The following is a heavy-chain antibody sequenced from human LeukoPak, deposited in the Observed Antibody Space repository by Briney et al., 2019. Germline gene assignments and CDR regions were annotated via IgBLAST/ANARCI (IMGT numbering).Heavy chain of an antibody. V-gene: IGHV3-23*01. Sequence: PGGSLRLSCAASGFTFSSYAMSWVRQAPGKGLEWVSAISGSGGSTYYADSVKGRFAISRDNSKNTLYLQMNSLRAEDTAVYYCAKDGGYSSSWYDLVPVATPGAFDIWGQGTMVTVSS. CDR2: ISGSGGST. CDR1: GFTFSSYA. J-gene: IGHJ3*02. CDR3: AKDGGYSSSWYDLVPVATPGAFDI. D-gene: IGHD6-13*01.